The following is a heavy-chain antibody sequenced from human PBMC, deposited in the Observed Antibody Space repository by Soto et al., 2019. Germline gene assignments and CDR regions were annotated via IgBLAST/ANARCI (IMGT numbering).Heavy chain of an antibody. CDR3: ARDGYSGYDSGYFDY. CDR2: ISSSSSYI. CDR1: GFTFSSYS. D-gene: IGHD5-12*01. Sequence: GGSLRLSCAASGFTFSSYSMNWVRQAPGKGLEWASSISSSSSYIYYADSVKGRFTISRDNAKNSLYLQMNSLRAEDTAVYYCARDGYSGYDSGYFDYWGQGTLVTVSS. J-gene: IGHJ4*02. V-gene: IGHV3-21*01.